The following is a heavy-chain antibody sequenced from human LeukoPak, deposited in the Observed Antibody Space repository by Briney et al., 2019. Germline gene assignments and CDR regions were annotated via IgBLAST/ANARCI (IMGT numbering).Heavy chain of an antibody. V-gene: IGHV4-39*07. D-gene: IGHD6-13*01. J-gene: IGHJ4*02. CDR1: GGSISSSGFY. CDR3: ARLQQLVYYFDY. CDR2: IYYSGST. Sequence: SETLSLTYTVSGGSISSSGFYWGWIRQPPGKGLEWIGSIYYSGSTYYNPSLKSRVTISVDTSKNQFSLKLSSVTAADTAVYYCARLQQLVYYFDYWGQGTLVTVSS.